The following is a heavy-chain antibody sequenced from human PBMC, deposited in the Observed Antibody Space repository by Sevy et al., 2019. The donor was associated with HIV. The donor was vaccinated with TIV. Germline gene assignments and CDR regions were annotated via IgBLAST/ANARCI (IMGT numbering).Heavy chain of an antibody. Sequence: GGSLRLSCAASGFTFSVYWMNWVRQAPGKGLEWVATMKEDGSEKYYVDSVKGRFTISRDNAKNSLYLQMNSRRAEDTAVYYCGREGVGGYSYSLDYWGQGTLVTVSS. J-gene: IGHJ4*02. CDR1: GFTFSVYW. V-gene: IGHV3-7*01. D-gene: IGHD5-18*01. CDR3: GREGVGGYSYSLDY. CDR2: MKEDGSEK.